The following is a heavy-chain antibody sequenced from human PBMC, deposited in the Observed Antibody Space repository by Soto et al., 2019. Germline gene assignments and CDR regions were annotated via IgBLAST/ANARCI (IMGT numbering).Heavy chain of an antibody. CDR2: ISSSSSYI. D-gene: IGHD6-13*01. V-gene: IGHV3-21*01. Sequence: EVQLVESGGGLVKPGGSLRLSCAASGFTFSSYSMNWVRQAPGKGLEWVSSISSSSSYIYYADSVKGRFTISRDNAKNSLYLQMSSLRAEDTAVYYCLGDIEAAAGTDDYYDYGMDVWGQGTTVTVSS. CDR1: GFTFSSYS. J-gene: IGHJ6*02. CDR3: LGDIEAAAGTDDYYDYGMDV.